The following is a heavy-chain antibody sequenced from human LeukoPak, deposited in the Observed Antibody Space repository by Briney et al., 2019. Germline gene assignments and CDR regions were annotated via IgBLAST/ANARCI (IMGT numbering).Heavy chain of an antibody. Sequence: GGSLRLSCAASGFTFSDYYMSWIREAPGKGLEWVSYISSSGSTIYYADSVKGRFTITRDNAKNSLYLQMNSLRAEDTAVYYCARHPIIWVFFDYWGQGTLVTVSA. V-gene: IGHV3-11*01. CDR3: ARHPIIWVFFDY. CDR1: GFTFSDYY. J-gene: IGHJ4*02. D-gene: IGHD6-13*01. CDR2: ISSSGSTI.